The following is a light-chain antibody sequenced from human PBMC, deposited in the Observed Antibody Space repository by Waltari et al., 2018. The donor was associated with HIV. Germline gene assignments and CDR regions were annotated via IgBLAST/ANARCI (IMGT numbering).Light chain of an antibody. V-gene: IGLV3-25*03. CDR2: KDG. CDR3: QSADSSDSSYV. J-gene: IGLJ1*01. Sequence: SFELTQPPSVSVSPGQTARITCSGDELADQYAYWYQQKAGQAPVLVMYKDGERPSGVPERFFASTSGTTVTLIISGVQAEDEADYYCQSADSSDSSYVFGSGTKVTVL. CDR1: ELADQY.